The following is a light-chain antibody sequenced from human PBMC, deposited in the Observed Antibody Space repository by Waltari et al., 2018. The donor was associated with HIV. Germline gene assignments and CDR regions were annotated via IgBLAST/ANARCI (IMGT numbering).Light chain of an antibody. Sequence: SYELTQPPSVSVSPGQTASVTCSADKLGDKYVSWYQQKPGQSPVLLIYDDKKRPSVIPERFSGSNSWNTATLTIGGTQAMDEADYYCRAWGSNTAVFGGGTKLTVL. V-gene: IGLV3-1*01. CDR1: KLGDKY. CDR3: RAWGSNTAV. CDR2: DDK. J-gene: IGLJ2*01.